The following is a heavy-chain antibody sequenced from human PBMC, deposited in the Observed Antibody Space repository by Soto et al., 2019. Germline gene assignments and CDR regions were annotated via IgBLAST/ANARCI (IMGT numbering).Heavy chain of an antibody. CDR3: ATESGSTYGYFDH. CDR2: ISNSGST. D-gene: IGHD5-18*01. CDR1: GGSVTSDEDY. V-gene: IGHV4-30-4*01. Sequence: QLHLQESGPGLVKPSETLSLTCTVSGGSVTSDEDYWTWIRQSPGKGLEWIGYISNSGSTGYNPSLKTRLSMSVDRSKKQFTLRLTSVTAADTAVYFGATESGSTYGYFDHWGQGTQVTVSS. J-gene: IGHJ4*02.